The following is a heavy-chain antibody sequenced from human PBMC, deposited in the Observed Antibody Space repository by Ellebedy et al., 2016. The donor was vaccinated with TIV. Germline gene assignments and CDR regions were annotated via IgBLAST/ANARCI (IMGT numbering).Heavy chain of an antibody. CDR3: ARGGSYYVGAQFDY. CDR2: IFPGDSDT. J-gene: IGHJ4*02. D-gene: IGHD1-26*01. Sequence: GESLKISCRASGYDFTTHWIVWVRQMPGRGLEWMGIIFPGDSDTRYSPSFQGHVTISADKSISTAHLQWSSLRASDTAIYYCARGGSYYVGAQFDYWGQGTLITVSS. CDR1: GYDFTTHW. V-gene: IGHV5-51*01.